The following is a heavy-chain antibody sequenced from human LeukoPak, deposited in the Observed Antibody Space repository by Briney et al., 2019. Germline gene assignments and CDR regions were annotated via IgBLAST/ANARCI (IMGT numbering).Heavy chain of an antibody. D-gene: IGHD2-2*01. CDR2: ISGSGGST. CDR1: GFTVSSNY. V-gene: IGHV3-23*01. Sequence: PGGSLRLSCAASGFTVSSNYMSWVRQAPGKGLEWVSVISGSGGSTYYADSVKGRFTISRDNSKNTLYLQMNSLRAEDTAVYYCAKDIVVVPAASGNFDYWGQGTLVTVSS. J-gene: IGHJ4*02. CDR3: AKDIVVVPAASGNFDY.